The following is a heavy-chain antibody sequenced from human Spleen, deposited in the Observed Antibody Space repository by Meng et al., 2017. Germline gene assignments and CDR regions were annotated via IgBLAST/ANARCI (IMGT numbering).Heavy chain of an antibody. V-gene: IGHV1-2*06. J-gene: IGHJ4*01. CDR1: GYTFTAYY. CDR2: INPNSGGT. CDR3: AKALGWGSSPDY. D-gene: IGHD2-21*01. Sequence: QVQLVQSGADVKKPGASVKFSCKASGYTFTAYYIQWVRQAPGQGLEWMGRINPNSGGTNFAQKFQGRVIMPWDTSISTAYMELSSLGFDDTAVYFCAKALGWGSSPDYWGHGILVTVSS.